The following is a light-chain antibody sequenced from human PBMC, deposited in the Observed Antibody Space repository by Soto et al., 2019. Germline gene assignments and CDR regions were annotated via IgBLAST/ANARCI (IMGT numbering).Light chain of an antibody. Sequence: DIQMTQSPSSLSASVGDRVTITCRASQSISSYLNWYQQKPGKAPKLLIYAASSLKSGVPSRFSGSGFGTVFTLTISSLQPEDFATYYCQQSYSTPQTFGQGTKVDIK. V-gene: IGKV1-39*01. J-gene: IGKJ1*01. CDR2: AAS. CDR1: QSISSY. CDR3: QQSYSTPQT.